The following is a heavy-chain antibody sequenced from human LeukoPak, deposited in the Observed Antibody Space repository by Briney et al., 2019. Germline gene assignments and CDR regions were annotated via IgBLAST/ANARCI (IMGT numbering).Heavy chain of an antibody. Sequence: GGSLRLSCAASGFTFSSYSMNWVRRAPGKGLEWVSSISSSSSYIYYADSVKGRFTISRDNAKNSLYLQMNSLRAEDTAVYYCARVVGNSYDWYFDLWGRGTLVTVSS. CDR3: ARVVGNSYDWYFDL. D-gene: IGHD5-18*01. CDR1: GFTFSSYS. V-gene: IGHV3-21*01. CDR2: ISSSSSYI. J-gene: IGHJ2*01.